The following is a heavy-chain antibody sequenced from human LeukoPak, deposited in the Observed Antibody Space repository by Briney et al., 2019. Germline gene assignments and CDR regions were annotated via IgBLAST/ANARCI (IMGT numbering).Heavy chain of an antibody. CDR2: ITSSSNYI. CDR3: ARDFTRDGYNYYFDY. D-gene: IGHD5-24*01. J-gene: IGHJ4*02. V-gene: IGHV3-21*01. Sequence: KPGGSLRLSCAASGFTFSNYNMNWVRQAPGKGLEWVSSITSSSNYIYYADSVKGRFTISRDNAKNTLYLQMNSLRAEDTAVYYCARDFTRDGYNYYFDYWGQGTLVTVSS. CDR1: GFTFSNYN.